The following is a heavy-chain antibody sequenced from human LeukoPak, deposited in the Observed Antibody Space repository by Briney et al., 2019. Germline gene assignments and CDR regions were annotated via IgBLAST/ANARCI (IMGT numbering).Heavy chain of an antibody. CDR1: GVTVGNNY. D-gene: IGHD6-13*01. CDR3: ARDPSAVALGTYG. CDR2: IYSGGAT. Sequence: GGSLRLSCAASGVTVGNNYMIWVRQAPGETLEWVSRIYSGGATNYADSVKGRFTISRDSPKNTLFLQLNSLRAEDTAVYYCARDPSAVALGTYGWGQGTLVTVSS. V-gene: IGHV3-66*01. J-gene: IGHJ4*02.